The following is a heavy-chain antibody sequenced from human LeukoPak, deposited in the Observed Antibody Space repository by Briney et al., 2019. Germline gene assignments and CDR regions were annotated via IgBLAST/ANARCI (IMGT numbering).Heavy chain of an antibody. CDR3: ARDPHGDSWDSYASGGPHDAFDI. J-gene: IGHJ3*02. D-gene: IGHD3-10*01. Sequence: GGSLRLSCAASGVTFSSHWMHWVRQASGEGLVWVARISGDGVSTSDADSVWGRFTISRDNAKNTLYLQMNNLKTADTAVYYCARDPHGDSWDSYASGGPHDAFDIWGRGTMVTVSS. V-gene: IGHV3-74*01. CDR1: GVTFSSHW. CDR2: ISGDGVST.